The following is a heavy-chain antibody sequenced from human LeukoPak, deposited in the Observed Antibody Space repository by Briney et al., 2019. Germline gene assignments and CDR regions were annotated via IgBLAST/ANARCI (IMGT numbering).Heavy chain of an antibody. CDR3: ARDGVRAFDY. Sequence: GGSLRLSCAASGFTFSSYWMHWVRQAPGKGLAWVSRINSDGSSTSYADSVKGRFTISRDNAKNTLYLQMNSLRAEDTAVYYCARDGVRAFDYWGQGTLVTVSS. CDR1: GFTFSSYW. CDR2: INSDGSST. J-gene: IGHJ4*02. D-gene: IGHD3-10*01. V-gene: IGHV3-74*01.